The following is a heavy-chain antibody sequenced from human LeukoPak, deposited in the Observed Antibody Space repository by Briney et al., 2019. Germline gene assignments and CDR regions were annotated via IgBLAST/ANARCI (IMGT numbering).Heavy chain of an antibody. CDR3: ARGGRSTSHDAFDI. D-gene: IGHD2-2*01. V-gene: IGHV5-51*01. Sequence: KVSCKASGYTFTSYWIGWVRQMPGKGLEWMGIIYPGDSDARYSPSFQGQVTISADKSISTAYLQWSSLKASDTAMYYCARGGRSTSHDAFDIWGQGTMVTVSS. CDR1: GYTFTSYW. CDR2: IYPGDSDA. J-gene: IGHJ3*02.